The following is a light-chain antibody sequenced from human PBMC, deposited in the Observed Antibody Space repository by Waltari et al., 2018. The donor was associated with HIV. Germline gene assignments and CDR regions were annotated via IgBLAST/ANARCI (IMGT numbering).Light chain of an antibody. V-gene: IGLV2-14*01. CDR3: SSYTSSSTWV. J-gene: IGLJ3*02. CDR1: SSAVGGLHY. Sequence: QSALPQPASSPGSPGQSTPISSTGTSSAVGGLHYVPWSQQYPDKAPKLMIYEVSNRPSGASNRFSGSKSGNTASLTISGLQAEDEADYYCSSYTSSSTWVFGGGTKLTVL. CDR2: EVS.